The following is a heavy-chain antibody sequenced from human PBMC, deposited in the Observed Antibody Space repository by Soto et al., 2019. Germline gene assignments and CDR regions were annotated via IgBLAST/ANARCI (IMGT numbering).Heavy chain of an antibody. D-gene: IGHD3-10*01. CDR1: SYSSISYK. J-gene: IGHJ6*02. Sequence: SETLSLTFTFASYSSISYKLRWILQTPAKGLEWIGYIDNSGGTSYNPSLRSRVTISIDTSTKQFSLKLSSVTAADTAVYYCVRQGFGALHGLVDVWGQGTTVTVS. CDR3: VRQGFGALHGLVDV. V-gene: IGHV4-59*08. CDR2: IDNSGGT.